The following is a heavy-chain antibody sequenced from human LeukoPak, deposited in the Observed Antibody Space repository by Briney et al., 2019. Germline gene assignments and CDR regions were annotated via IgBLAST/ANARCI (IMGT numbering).Heavy chain of an antibody. CDR1: GFTFSSYA. CDR2: ISYDGSNK. V-gene: IGHV3-30-3*02. J-gene: IGHJ4*02. Sequence: GRSLRLSCAASGFTFSSYAMHWVRQAPGKGLEWVAVISYDGSNKYYADSVKGRFTISRDNSKNTLYLQMNSLRAEDTAVYCAKSDCSSDGCKLLNYWGQGTLVTVSS. D-gene: IGHD5-24*01. CDR3: AKSDCSSDGCKLLNY.